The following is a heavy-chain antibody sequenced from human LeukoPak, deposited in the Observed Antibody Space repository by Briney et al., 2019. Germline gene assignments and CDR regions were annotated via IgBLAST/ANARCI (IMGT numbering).Heavy chain of an antibody. CDR3: AKDRAGSNYYGMDV. D-gene: IGHD6-19*01. V-gene: IGHV3-9*01. CDR2: ISWNSGRK. Sequence: GGSLRLSCAAPGFTFDDYAMHWVRHAPGKGLDWVSGISWNSGRKVYADSVKGRFTISRDNAKNSLYLQMNSLRAEDTALYYCAKDRAGSNYYGMDVWGQGTTVTVSS. CDR1: GFTFDDYA. J-gene: IGHJ6*02.